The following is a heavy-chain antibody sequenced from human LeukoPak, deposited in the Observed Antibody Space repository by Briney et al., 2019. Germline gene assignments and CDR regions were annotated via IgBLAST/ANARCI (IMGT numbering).Heavy chain of an antibody. V-gene: IGHV1-2*02. CDR2: INPNSGGT. CDR1: GYTFTGYY. CDR3: ARYRRGIVVVPAADWYFDL. J-gene: IGHJ2*01. Sequence: ASVKVSCKASGYTFTGYYMHWVRQAPGQGLEWMGWINPNSGGTNYAQKFLGRVTMTRDTSISTAYMELSRLRSDDTAVYYCARYRRGIVVVPAADWYFDLWGRGTPVTVSS. D-gene: IGHD2-2*01.